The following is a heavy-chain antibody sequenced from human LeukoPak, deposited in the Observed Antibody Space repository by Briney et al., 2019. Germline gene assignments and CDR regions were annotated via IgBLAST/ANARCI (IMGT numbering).Heavy chain of an antibody. CDR3: ARSELGYNYHYMDV. J-gene: IGHJ6*03. CDR2: ISGSGGST. D-gene: IGHD7-27*01. V-gene: IGHV3-23*01. CDR1: GFTFRSYA. Sequence: PGGSLRLSCAASGFTFRSYAMNWVRQAPGKGLEWASAISGSGGSTNYADSVKGRFTISRDNAKNSLYLQMNSLRAEDTAVYYCARSELGYNYHYMDVWGKGTTVTVSS.